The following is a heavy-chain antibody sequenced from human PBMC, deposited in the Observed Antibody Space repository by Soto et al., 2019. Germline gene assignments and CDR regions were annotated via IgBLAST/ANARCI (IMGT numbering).Heavy chain of an antibody. Sequence: EVQLVESGGGLVQPGGSLRLSCAASGFTFSSYDMHWVRHATGKGLEWVSAIGTGGDTYYPGSVKGRFTISRENAKNFLYLQMNSLRAGDTAVYYCARMAGSSSSGAFDYWGQGTLVTVSS. CDR3: ARMAGSSSSGAFDY. D-gene: IGHD6-6*01. V-gene: IGHV3-13*01. CDR1: GFTFSSYD. J-gene: IGHJ4*02. CDR2: IGTGGDT.